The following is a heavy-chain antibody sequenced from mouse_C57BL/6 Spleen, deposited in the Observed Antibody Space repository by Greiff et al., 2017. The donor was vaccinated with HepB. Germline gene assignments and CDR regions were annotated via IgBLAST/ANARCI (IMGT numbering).Heavy chain of an antibody. V-gene: IGHV1-47*01. CDR2: FHPYNDDT. J-gene: IGHJ1*03. Sequence: QVHVKQSGAELVKPGASVKMSCKASGYTFTTYPIEWMKQNHGKSLEWIGNFHPYNDDTKYNEKFKGKATLTVEKSSSTVYLELSRLTSDDSAVYYCARRGLYYYGSSYKYFDVWGTGTTVTVSS. CDR1: GYTFTTYP. CDR3: ARRGLYYYGSSYKYFDV. D-gene: IGHD1-1*01.